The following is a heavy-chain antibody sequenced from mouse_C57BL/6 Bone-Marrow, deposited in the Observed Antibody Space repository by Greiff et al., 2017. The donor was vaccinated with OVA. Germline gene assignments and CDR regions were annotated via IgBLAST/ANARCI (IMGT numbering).Heavy chain of an antibody. Sequence: VQLQQSGPVLVKPGASVKMSCKASGYTFTDYYMNWVKQSHGKSLEWIGVINPYNGGTSYNQKFKGKATLTVDKSSSTDDMELNSLPSEASSVYYCARPNSYYAMDYWGQGTSVTVSS. J-gene: IGHJ4*01. CDR1: GYTFTDYY. CDR2: INPYNGGT. D-gene: IGHD4-1*01. V-gene: IGHV1-19*01. CDR3: ARPNSYYAMDY.